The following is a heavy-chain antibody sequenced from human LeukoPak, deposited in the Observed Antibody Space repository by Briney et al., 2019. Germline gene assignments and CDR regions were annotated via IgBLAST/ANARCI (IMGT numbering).Heavy chain of an antibody. V-gene: IGHV3-49*04. Sequence: AGGSLRPSCTASGFTFGDYAMTWVRQAPGKGLEWVGFIRSKAYGGTTEYAASVKGRFTISRDDSKSIAYLQMNSLKTEDTAVYYCTRDQTPYYWGQGTLVTVSS. J-gene: IGHJ4*02. CDR1: GFTFGDYA. CDR3: TRDQTPYY. CDR2: IRSKAYGGTT.